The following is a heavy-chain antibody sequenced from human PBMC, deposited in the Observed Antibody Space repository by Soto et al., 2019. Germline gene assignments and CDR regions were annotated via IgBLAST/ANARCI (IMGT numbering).Heavy chain of an antibody. Sequence: EVQLLESGGGLVQPGGSLRLSCAASGFTFSSYAMSWVRQAPGKGLEWVSAISGSGGSTYYADSVKGRFTISRDNSKNPLYLQMNSLRAEDTAVYYCAKGRRLGYGDLTPTFYFDYWGQGTLVTVSS. CDR2: ISGSGGST. CDR3: AKGRRLGYGDLTPTFYFDY. CDR1: GFTFSSYA. D-gene: IGHD4-17*01. J-gene: IGHJ4*02. V-gene: IGHV3-23*01.